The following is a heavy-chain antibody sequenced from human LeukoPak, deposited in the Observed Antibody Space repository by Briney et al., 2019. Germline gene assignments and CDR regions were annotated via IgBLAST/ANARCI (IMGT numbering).Heavy chain of an antibody. CDR2: IKKDGSEK. V-gene: IGHV3-7*03. J-gene: IGHJ3*02. CDR3: ARDAGRAGDAFDI. D-gene: IGHD1-26*01. CDR1: GFTFRSYW. Sequence: GGSLRLSCAASGFTFRSYWMSWVRQAPGKGLEWVASIKKDGSEKYYVDSVKGRFTVSRDNAKNALYLQMNRLRVEDTAMYYCARDAGRAGDAFDIWGQGTMVTVSS.